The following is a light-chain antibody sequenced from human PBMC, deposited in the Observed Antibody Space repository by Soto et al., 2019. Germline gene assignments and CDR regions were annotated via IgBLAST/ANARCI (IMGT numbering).Light chain of an antibody. J-gene: IGLJ2*01. Sequence: QPVLTQSPSAYASLGASVKLTCTLSSGHSSDAIAWHQQQPEKGPRYLMNINSDGSHSRGDGIPDRFSGSRSGAERYLTISSLQSEDEADYYCQTWGTGIHVVFGGGTKLTVL. CDR1: SGHSSDA. CDR2: INSDGSH. V-gene: IGLV4-69*01. CDR3: QTWGTGIHVV.